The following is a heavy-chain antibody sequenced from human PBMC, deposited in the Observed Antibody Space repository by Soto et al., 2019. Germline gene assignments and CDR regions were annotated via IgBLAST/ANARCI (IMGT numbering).Heavy chain of an antibody. CDR1: GYTFTDYY. CDR3: ARAVARDGSSWYRGGYDY. J-gene: IGHJ4*01. CDR2: INPDTDGT. V-gene: IGHV1-2*04. Sequence: ASVKVSCKASGYTFTDYYIHWVRQAPGQGLEWMGWINPDTDGTDYKQKLQGWVTMTRDTSITTAYMELSSLKSDDTAVYYCARAVARDGSSWYRGGYDYWG. D-gene: IGHD6-13*01.